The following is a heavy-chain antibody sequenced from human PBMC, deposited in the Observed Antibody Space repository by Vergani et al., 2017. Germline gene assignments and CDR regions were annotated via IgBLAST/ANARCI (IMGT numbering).Heavy chain of an antibody. CDR2: INHSGST. Sequence: QVQLQESGPGLVKPSQTLSLICAVYGGSFSGYYWSWIRQPPGKGLEWIGEINHSGSTNYNPSLKSRVTISVDTSKNQFSLKLSSVTAADTAVYYCARVQELYDFWSGYRVRYYYYMDVWGKGTTVTVSS. J-gene: IGHJ6*03. V-gene: IGHV4-34*09. D-gene: IGHD3-3*01. CDR1: GGSFSGYY. CDR3: ARVQELYDFWSGYRVRYYYYMDV.